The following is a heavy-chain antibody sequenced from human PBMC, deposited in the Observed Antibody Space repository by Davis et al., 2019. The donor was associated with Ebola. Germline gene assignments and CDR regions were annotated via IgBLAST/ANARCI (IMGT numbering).Heavy chain of an antibody. V-gene: IGHV3-33*01. CDR3: ARGVAATANWFDP. CDR2: IWYDGSNK. J-gene: IGHJ5*02. D-gene: IGHD2-15*01. CDR1: GFTFSSYG. Sequence: GESLKIPCAASGFTFSSYGMHWVRQAPGKGLEWVAVIWYDGSNKYYADSVKGRFTISRDNSKNTLYLQMNSLRAEDTAVYYCARGVAATANWFDPWGQGTLVTVSS.